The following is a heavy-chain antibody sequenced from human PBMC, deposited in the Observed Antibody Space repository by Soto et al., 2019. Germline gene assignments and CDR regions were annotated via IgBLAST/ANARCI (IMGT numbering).Heavy chain of an antibody. CDR1: GYTFASYA. CDR3: ARCGSGSYHHNFLFDY. CDR2: ISAYNGNT. Sequence: EASVKVSCKASGYTFASYAISWMRQAPGQGLEWMGWISAYNGNTNYAQKLQGRVTMTTDTSTSTAYMELRSLRSDDTAVYYCARCGSGSYHHNFLFDYWGQGTLVTVSS. D-gene: IGHD1-26*01. V-gene: IGHV1-18*01. J-gene: IGHJ4*02.